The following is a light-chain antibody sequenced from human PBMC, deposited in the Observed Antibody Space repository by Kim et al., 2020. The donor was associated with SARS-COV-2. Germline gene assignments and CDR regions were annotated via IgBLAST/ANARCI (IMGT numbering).Light chain of an antibody. V-gene: IGKV1-5*01. CDR1: QSINRL. CDR2: DAS. CDR3: QEYDSHSYA. J-gene: IGKJ2*01. Sequence: GVSVTITCRASQSINRLLAWYQQKPGKAPELLIFDASSLKSGVPSRFSGSGSGTVFTLTISSLQPDDFASYYCQEYDSHSYAFGPGTKLEI.